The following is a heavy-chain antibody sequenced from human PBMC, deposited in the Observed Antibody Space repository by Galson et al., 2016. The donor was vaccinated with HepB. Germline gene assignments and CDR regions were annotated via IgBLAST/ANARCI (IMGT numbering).Heavy chain of an antibody. V-gene: IGHV3-64D*06. CDR2: ISSGGDNT. CDR3: VKDPGWLVPSYYYDMDV. J-gene: IGHJ6*02. Sequence: SLRLSCAGSGFTFKTYTMHWVRQAPGRGLEYVLAISSGGDNTYYAEPVKGRFTISRDNSKNTVYLQMSSLRVGDTAVYYCVKDPGWLVPSYYYDMDVWGQGTTVTVSS. CDR1: GFTFKTYT. D-gene: IGHD3-22*01.